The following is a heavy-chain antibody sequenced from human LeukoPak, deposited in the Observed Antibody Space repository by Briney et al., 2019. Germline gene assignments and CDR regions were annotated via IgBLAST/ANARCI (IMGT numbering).Heavy chain of an antibody. CDR2: IRYSGHT. V-gene: IGHV4-61*01. D-gene: IGHD1-1*01. J-gene: IGHJ5*02. CDR3: ARYNWNTWFDP. CDR1: GDSVSNDRYY. Sequence: SETLSLTCTVSGDSVSNDRYYWTWIRQSPGKGLEWIAYIRYSGHTNYNPSLDTRVTISLDASKDQLSLRLYSVTAADTAMYYCARYNWNTWFDPWGQGALVTVSS.